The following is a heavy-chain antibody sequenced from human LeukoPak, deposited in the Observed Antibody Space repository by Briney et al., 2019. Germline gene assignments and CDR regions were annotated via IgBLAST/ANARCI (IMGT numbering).Heavy chain of an antibody. V-gene: IGHV3-48*03. CDR1: GFTFSNYE. Sequence: TGGSLRLSCAASGFTFSNYEVNWVRQAPGKGLEWVSYISSRGTTIYYPDSVKGRFTISRDNAKNSLYLQMNSLRAEDTAVYYCARGGLYNWNYLGAFDIRGQGTMVTVSS. CDR2: ISSRGTTI. D-gene: IGHD1-7*01. J-gene: IGHJ3*02. CDR3: ARGGLYNWNYLGAFDI.